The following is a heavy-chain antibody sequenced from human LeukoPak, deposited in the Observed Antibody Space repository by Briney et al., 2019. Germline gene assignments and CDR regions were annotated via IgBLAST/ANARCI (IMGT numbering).Heavy chain of an antibody. V-gene: IGHV3-30-3*01. D-gene: IGHD6-13*01. CDR2: IWYDGSNK. Sequence: PGRSLRLSCAASGFTLSSYAMHWVRQAPGKGLEWVAVIWYDGSNKYYADSVKGRFTISRDNSKNTLYLQMNSLRAEDTAVYYCAAPGGSSTGRFDYWGQGTLVTVSS. CDR1: GFTLSSYA. CDR3: AAPGGSSTGRFDY. J-gene: IGHJ4*02.